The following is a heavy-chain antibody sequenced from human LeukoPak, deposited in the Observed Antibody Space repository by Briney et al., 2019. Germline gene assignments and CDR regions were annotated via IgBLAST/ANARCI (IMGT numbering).Heavy chain of an antibody. J-gene: IGHJ4*02. D-gene: IGHD5-12*01. CDR3: ARGKSGYDYGLDH. CDR2: LIPVLGTT. V-gene: IGHV1-69*05. Sequence: ASVNVSFKASGGTFSSHAISWVRQAPGQGLEWVGGLIPVLGTTNYAEKVQGRVTITTDESTRTSYMELRSLKSDDTAVYYCARGKSGYDYGLDHWGQGILVIVSS. CDR1: GGTFSSHA.